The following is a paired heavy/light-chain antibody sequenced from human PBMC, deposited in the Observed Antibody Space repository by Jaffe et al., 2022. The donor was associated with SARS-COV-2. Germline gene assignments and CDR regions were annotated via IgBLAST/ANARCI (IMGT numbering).Light chain of an antibody. CDR3: SSYTTSSTVV. V-gene: IGLV2-14*01. Sequence: QSALTQAASVSGSPGQSITISCTGTSSDVGGYKYVSWYQQHPGKAPKLIIYEVNNRPSGVPDRFSGSKSGNTASLTISGLQAEDEADYYCSSYTTSSTVVFGGGTRLAVL. CDR2: EVN. J-gene: IGLJ2*01. CDR1: SSDVGGYKY.
Heavy chain of an antibody. J-gene: IGHJ2*01. CDR1: GGSISSNDYF. CDR2: IYYRGTT. V-gene: IGHV4-30-4*01. CDR3: ARMSTVTLDFDI. D-gene: IGHD4-17*01. Sequence: QVQLQESGPGLVKPSQTLSLTCTVSGGSISSNDYFWSWIRQPPGKGLEWIGYIYYRGTTFYNPSLKSRVTISVDTSKNQLSLKLSSVTAADTAVFYCARMSTVTLDFDIWGRGTLVTVSS.